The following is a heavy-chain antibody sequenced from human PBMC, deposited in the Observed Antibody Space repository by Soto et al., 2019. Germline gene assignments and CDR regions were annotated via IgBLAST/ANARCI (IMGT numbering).Heavy chain of an antibody. Sequence: SETLSLTCTVSGGSISSYYWSWIRQPPGKGLEWIGYIYYSGSTNYNPSLKSRVTISVDTSKNQFSLKLNSMTAADTAVYYCARLGTYSSGVFDYWGQGTLVTVSS. V-gene: IGHV4-59*08. CDR3: ARLGTYSSGVFDY. D-gene: IGHD6-19*01. CDR2: IYYSGST. CDR1: GGSISSYY. J-gene: IGHJ4*02.